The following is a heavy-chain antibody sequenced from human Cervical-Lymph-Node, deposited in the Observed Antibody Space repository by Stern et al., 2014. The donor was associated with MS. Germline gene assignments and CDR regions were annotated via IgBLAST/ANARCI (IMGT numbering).Heavy chain of an antibody. CDR1: GFSLNTSGVG. CDR3: AHRHPRGIVFVY. D-gene: IGHD3-10*01. J-gene: IGHJ4*02. Sequence: QVTLKESGPTLVKPTQTLTLTCTFSGFSLNTSGVGVGCIRQPPGKALEWLAIIYWDDDKRYSPSLKSRLTIAKDTSKDQVVLTMTNMDPVDTATYYCAHRHPRGIVFVYWGQGTLVTVSS. CDR2: IYWDDDK. V-gene: IGHV2-5*02.